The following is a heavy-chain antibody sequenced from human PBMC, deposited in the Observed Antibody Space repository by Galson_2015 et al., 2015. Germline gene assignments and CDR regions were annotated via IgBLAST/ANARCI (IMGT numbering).Heavy chain of an antibody. Sequence: SLRLACTASGFTVGRNYMTWVRQAPGRGLESVSVIYTDGTTYYADSVKGRFTISRDNSKNTLYLQMNSLRAEDTAVYYCARTWLTVAGPFDYWGQGTQVTVSS. CDR1: GFTVGRNY. CDR2: IYTDGTT. V-gene: IGHV3-53*01. CDR3: ARTWLTVAGPFDY. D-gene: IGHD6-19*01. J-gene: IGHJ4*02.